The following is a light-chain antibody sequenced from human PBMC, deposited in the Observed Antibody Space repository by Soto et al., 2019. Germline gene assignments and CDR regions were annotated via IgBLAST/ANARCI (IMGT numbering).Light chain of an antibody. CDR1: SSNIGSNT. J-gene: IGLJ3*02. Sequence: QSVLTQPPSASGTPGQRVTISCSGSSSNIGSNTVNWYQQLPGTAPKLLIYSNDQRPLGVPGLFSGSTSGSSASLAISGLHSEDEAYYYWATWDDSMNGLVFGGGTKLTVL. V-gene: IGLV1-44*01. CDR2: SND. CDR3: ATWDDSMNGLV.